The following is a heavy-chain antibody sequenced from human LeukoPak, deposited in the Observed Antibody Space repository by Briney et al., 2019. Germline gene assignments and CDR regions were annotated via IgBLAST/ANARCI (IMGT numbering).Heavy chain of an antibody. CDR3: AKDRRVMVGASDY. J-gene: IGHJ4*02. CDR1: GGTFSSYA. D-gene: IGHD2-15*01. V-gene: IGHV1-69*01. CDR2: IIPIFGTA. Sequence: AASVKVSCKASGGTFSSYAISWVRQAPGQGLEWMGGIIPIFGTANYAQKFQGRVTITADESTSTAYMELSSLRSEDTAVYYCAKDRRVMVGASDYWGQGTLVTVSS.